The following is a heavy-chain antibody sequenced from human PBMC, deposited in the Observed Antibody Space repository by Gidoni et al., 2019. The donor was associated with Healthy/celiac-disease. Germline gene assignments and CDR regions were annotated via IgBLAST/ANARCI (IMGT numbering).Heavy chain of an antibody. CDR2: LYYSGST. D-gene: IGHD3-10*01. CDR3: ARGPDYYGSGTHSGGWFDP. Sequence: QVQLQESGPGLVKPSQTLSLPCPVSGGPISRCRSYWSWIRQPPGKGLEWIGYLYYSGSTYYNPSLKSRVTISVDTSKNQFSLKLSSVTAADTAVYYCARGPDYYGSGTHSGGWFDPWGQGTLVTVSS. V-gene: IGHV4-31*03. CDR1: GGPISRCRSY. J-gene: IGHJ5*02.